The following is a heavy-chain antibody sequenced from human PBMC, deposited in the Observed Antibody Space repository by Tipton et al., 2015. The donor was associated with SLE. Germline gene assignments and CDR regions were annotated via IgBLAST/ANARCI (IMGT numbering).Heavy chain of an antibody. Sequence: TLSLTCAVYGGSFSGYQWSGIRQSPGKGLEWIGEINHLSMTNYNPSLRGRVTISVDTSKNQFSLKVNSVTAADTAVYFCARMRNGFYSDYDFWGQGTLITVSS. CDR2: INHLSMT. CDR1: GGSFSGYQ. D-gene: IGHD5-24*01. J-gene: IGHJ4*02. V-gene: IGHV4-34*01. CDR3: ARMRNGFYSDYDF.